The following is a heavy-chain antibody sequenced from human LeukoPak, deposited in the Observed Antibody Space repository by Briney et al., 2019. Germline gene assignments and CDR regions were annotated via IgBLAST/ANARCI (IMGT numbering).Heavy chain of an antibody. V-gene: IGHV1-46*01. CDR2: INPSGGST. D-gene: IGHD6-19*01. CDR1: GYTFTTYY. Sequence: ASVKVSCKASGYTFTTYYMHWVRQAPGQGLEWMGIINPSGGSTSYAQKFQGRVTMTRDTSTSTVYMELSSLRSEDTAMYYCAREHRSGRQGRDYWGQGTLVTVSS. CDR3: AREHRSGRQGRDY. J-gene: IGHJ4*02.